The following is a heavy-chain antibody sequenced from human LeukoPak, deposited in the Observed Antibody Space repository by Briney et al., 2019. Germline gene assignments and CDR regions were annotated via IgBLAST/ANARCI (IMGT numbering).Heavy chain of an antibody. CDR1: GGSISSSSYY. Sequence: PSETLSLTCTVSGGSISSSSYYWGWIRQPPGKGLEWIGSIYYSGSTYYNPSLKSRVTISVDTSKNQFSLKLSSVTAADTAVYYCARHPGVRGVMGNFDYWGQGTLVTVSS. CDR3: ARHPGVRGVMGNFDY. J-gene: IGHJ4*02. V-gene: IGHV4-39*01. D-gene: IGHD3-10*01. CDR2: IYYSGST.